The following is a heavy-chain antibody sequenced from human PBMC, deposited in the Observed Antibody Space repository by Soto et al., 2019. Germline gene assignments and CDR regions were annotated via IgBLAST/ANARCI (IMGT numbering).Heavy chain of an antibody. CDR2: ISGSGDST. D-gene: IGHD6-19*01. V-gene: IGHV3-23*01. Sequence: EVQLLESGGGLVQPGGSLRLSCAASGFTFSSYAMSWVRQAPGKGLEWVSVISGSGDSTYYADSVKGRFTISRDNSKNTLYLQMNSLRAEETAVYYCAKRTSGWYFDYWGQGTLVTVSS. J-gene: IGHJ4*02. CDR1: GFTFSSYA. CDR3: AKRTSGWYFDY.